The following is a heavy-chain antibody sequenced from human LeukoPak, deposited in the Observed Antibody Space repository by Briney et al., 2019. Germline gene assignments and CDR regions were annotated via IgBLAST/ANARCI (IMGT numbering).Heavy chain of an antibody. CDR1: GFTFSIYS. CDR2: IKSDGSST. J-gene: IGHJ5*02. V-gene: IGHV3-74*01. CDR3: AKSDWFDP. Sequence: GGSLRLSCAATGFTFSIYSMHWVRQAAGKGLVWVSRIKSDGSSTSYADSVKGRFTISRDNAKNTLYLQLDSLRVEDTAVYYCAKSDWFDPWGQGTLVTVSS.